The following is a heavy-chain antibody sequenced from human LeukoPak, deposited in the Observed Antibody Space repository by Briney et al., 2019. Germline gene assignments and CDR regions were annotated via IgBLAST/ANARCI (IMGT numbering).Heavy chain of an antibody. CDR3: AKDLSSGWLQPFDY. D-gene: IGHD5-24*01. Sequence: PGGSLRLSCAASGFTFSNFAIHWVRQAPGKGLEWVAVVSSDGTSKYYADSVKGRFTISSDNSKNTLFLQMNSLRSEDTAVYYCAKDLSSGWLQPFDYWGQGTLVAVSS. CDR1: GFTFSNFA. CDR2: VSSDGTSK. V-gene: IGHV3-30*18. J-gene: IGHJ4*02.